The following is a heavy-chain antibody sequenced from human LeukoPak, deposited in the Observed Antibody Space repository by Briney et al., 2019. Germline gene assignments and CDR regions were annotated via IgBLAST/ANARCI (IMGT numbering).Heavy chain of an antibody. D-gene: IGHD1-7*01. V-gene: IGHV1-2*02. CDR3: ASSFPGTKVFYLFSFDY. Sequence: GASVKVSCKASGYTFNGYYMHWVRQAPGQGLEWMGWINPNSGGTNYAQKFQGRVTMTRDTSISTAYMELSRLRSDDTAVYYCASSFPGTKVFYLFSFDYWGQGTLVTVSS. CDR2: INPNSGGT. J-gene: IGHJ4*02. CDR1: GYTFNGYY.